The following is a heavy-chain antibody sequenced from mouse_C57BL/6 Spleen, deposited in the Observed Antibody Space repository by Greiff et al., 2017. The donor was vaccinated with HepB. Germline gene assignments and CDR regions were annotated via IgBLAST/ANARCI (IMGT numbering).Heavy chain of an antibody. D-gene: IGHD2-5*01. CDR3: ARVQYSNQRDY. Sequence: VQLQQSGAELARPGASVKLSCKASGYTFTSYGISWVKQRTGQGLEWIGEIYPRSGNTYYNEKFKGKATLTADKSSSTAYMELRSLTSEDSAVYFCARVQYSNQRDYWGQGTTLTVSS. CDR1: GYTFTSYG. CDR2: IYPRSGNT. V-gene: IGHV1-81*01. J-gene: IGHJ2*01.